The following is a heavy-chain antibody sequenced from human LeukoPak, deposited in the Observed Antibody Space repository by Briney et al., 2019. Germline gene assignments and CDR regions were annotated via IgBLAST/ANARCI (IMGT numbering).Heavy chain of an antibody. CDR1: GGSISSSSYS. V-gene: IGHV4-39*07. D-gene: IGHD2-15*01. J-gene: IGHJ4*02. CDR3: ARDGGIVVVAATFDY. Sequence: PSETLSLTCTVSGGSISSSSYSWGWIRQPPGKGLEGIGSIYYSGSTYYNPSLKSRVTISGDTSKNQFSLKLNSVTAADTAVYYCARDGGIVVVAATFDYWGQGTLVTVSS. CDR2: IYYSGST.